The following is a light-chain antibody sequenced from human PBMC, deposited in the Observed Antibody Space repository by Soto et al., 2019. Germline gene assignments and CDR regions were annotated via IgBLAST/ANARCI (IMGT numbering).Light chain of an antibody. CDR2: AAS. V-gene: IGKV1-27*01. CDR1: QGISNY. J-gene: IGKJ1*01. Sequence: DIQMTQSPSSLSASVGDRVTITCRASQGISNYLAWYQQKPGKVPKLLIYAASTLQSGVPSRFSGSGSGTDFTITISSLQPEDVATYYCQKYSSAPQTFGQGTKVEIK. CDR3: QKYSSAPQT.